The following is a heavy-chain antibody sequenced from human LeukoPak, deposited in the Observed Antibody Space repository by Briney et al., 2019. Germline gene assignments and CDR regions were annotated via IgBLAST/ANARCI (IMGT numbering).Heavy chain of an antibody. V-gene: IGHV4-59*01. CDR3: ARVRGGTLYDSSGYYGLGNWFDP. D-gene: IGHD3-22*01. Sequence: SETLSLTCTVSGGSISSYYWSWIRPPPGKGLEWIGYIYYSGSTNYNPSLKSRVTISVDTSKNQFSLKLSSVTAADTAVYYCARVRGGTLYDSSGYYGLGNWFDPWGQGTLVTVSS. J-gene: IGHJ5*02. CDR1: GGSISSYY. CDR2: IYYSGST.